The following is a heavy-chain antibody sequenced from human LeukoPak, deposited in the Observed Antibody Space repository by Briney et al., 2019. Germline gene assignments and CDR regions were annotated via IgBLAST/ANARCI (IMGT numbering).Heavy chain of an antibody. CDR3: AREADCTDGSCYRGAFDI. CDR2: IWYDGGNR. CDR1: GFTFSSYA. V-gene: IGHV3-33*08. D-gene: IGHD2-15*01. J-gene: IGHJ3*02. Sequence: GGSLRLSCAASGFTFSSYAMHWVRQAPGKGLEWVAVIWYDGGNRYYADSVKGRFTISRDTSEDTLFLQMNSLRAEDTAVYYCAREADCTDGSCYRGAFDIWGQGTMITVSS.